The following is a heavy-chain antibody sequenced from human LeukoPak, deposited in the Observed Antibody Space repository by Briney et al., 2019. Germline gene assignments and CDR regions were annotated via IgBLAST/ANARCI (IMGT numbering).Heavy chain of an antibody. CDR3: ARGPHTSSWYKHAFDI. Sequence: SVKVSCKASGGTFNNSAICWVRQAPGQGLEWMGGIFPVFGTSTYAQKFQGRVTITADESTRTAHMELSSLRSDDTAVYYCARGPHTSSWYKHAFDIWAQGTMVTVSS. J-gene: IGHJ3*02. D-gene: IGHD6-13*01. CDR1: GGTFNNSA. CDR2: IFPVFGTS. V-gene: IGHV1-69*13.